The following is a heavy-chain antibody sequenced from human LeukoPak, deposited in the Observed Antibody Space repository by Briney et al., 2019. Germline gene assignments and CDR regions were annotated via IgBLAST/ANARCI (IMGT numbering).Heavy chain of an antibody. D-gene: IGHD5-12*01. CDR2: MNPNSGNT. Sequence: ASVKVSCKASGYTFTSYDINWVRQATGQGLEWMGWMNPNSGNTGYAQKFQGRVTMTRNTSISTAYMELSSLRSEDTAVYYCARGYSGYDYYYYYYMDVWAKGPRSPSP. J-gene: IGHJ6*03. CDR1: GYTFTSYD. CDR3: ARGYSGYDYYYYYYMDV. V-gene: IGHV1-8*01.